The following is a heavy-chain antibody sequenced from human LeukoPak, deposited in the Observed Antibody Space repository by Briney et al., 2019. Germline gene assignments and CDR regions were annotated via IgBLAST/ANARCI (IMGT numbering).Heavy chain of an antibody. CDR1: GGSISSSSYY. CDR2: IYYSGST. D-gene: IGHD6-19*01. J-gene: IGHJ3*02. CDR3: ARVPIAVAGTGGAFDI. V-gene: IGHV4-39*07. Sequence: SETLSLTCTVSGGSISSSSYYWGWIRQPPGKGLEWIGSIYYSGSTNYNPSLESRVTISVDTSKNRFSLKLSSVTAADTAVYYCARVPIAVAGTGGAFDIWGQGTMVTVSS.